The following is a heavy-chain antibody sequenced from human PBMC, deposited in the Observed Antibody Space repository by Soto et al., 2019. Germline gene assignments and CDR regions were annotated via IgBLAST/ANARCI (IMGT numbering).Heavy chain of an antibody. CDR1: RFTFSTYG. V-gene: IGHV3-30-3*01. CDR2: ISNDGSNE. Sequence: QVQLVESGGGVVQPGRSLRLSCAASRFTFSTYGMHWVRQAPGKGLEWVAVISNDGSNEYYADSVKGRFSIYRDNSQNTLSPAMNSPTTEDTAVYYCGREGRGQWAATGGMGVWGQGTTVTVSS. D-gene: IGHD6-19*01. J-gene: IGHJ6*02. CDR3: GREGRGQWAATGGMGV.